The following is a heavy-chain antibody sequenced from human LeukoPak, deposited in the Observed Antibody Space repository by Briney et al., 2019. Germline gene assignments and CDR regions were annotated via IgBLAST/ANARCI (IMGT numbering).Heavy chain of an antibody. J-gene: IGHJ6*02. Sequence: ASVKVSCKASGYTFTSYGISWVRQAPGQGLEWTGWISAYNGNTNYAQKLQGRVTMTTDTSTSTAYMELRSLRSDDTAVYYCARDYGIAVAGFFSVGGFRMDVWGQGTTVTVSS. V-gene: IGHV1-18*01. CDR1: GYTFTSYG. CDR2: ISAYNGNT. D-gene: IGHD6-19*01. CDR3: ARDYGIAVAGFFSVGGFRMDV.